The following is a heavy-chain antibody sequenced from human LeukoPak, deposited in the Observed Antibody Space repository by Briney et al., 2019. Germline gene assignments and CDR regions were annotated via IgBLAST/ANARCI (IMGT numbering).Heavy chain of an antibody. V-gene: IGHV4-39*01. J-gene: IGHJ6*03. CDR2: IYYSGST. CDR3: ARLWFGEFPYYYYMDV. D-gene: IGHD3-10*01. CDR1: GGSISSYY. Sequence: PSETLSLTCTVSGGSISSYYWGWIRQPPGKGLEWIGSIYYSGSTYYNPSLKSRVTISVDTSKNQFSLKLSSVTAADTAVYYCARLWFGEFPYYYYMDVWGKGTTVTISS.